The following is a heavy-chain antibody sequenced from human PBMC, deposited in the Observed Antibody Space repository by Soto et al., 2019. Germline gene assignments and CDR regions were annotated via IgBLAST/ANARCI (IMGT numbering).Heavy chain of an antibody. CDR1: GYTFNSYG. CDR2: ISAYNGNT. V-gene: IGHV1-18*01. CDR3: ARDRTSRDYGDYELAY. D-gene: IGHD4-17*01. Sequence: QVKLVQSGGEVKKPGASVKVSCKASGYTFNSYGISWVGQAPGQGLEWMGWISAYNGNTNYAQKIQGRVTMTTDPYTTTAYMELSNLRSDDTAVYYCARDRTSRDYGDYELAYWGPGTLVTVSS. J-gene: IGHJ4*02.